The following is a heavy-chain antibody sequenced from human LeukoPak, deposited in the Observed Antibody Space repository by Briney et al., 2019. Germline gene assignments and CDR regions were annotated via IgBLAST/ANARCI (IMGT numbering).Heavy chain of an antibody. Sequence: SETLSLTCAVSGGSISSSNWWSWVRQPPGKGLEWIGEIYHSGSTNYNTSLKSRVTISVDKSKHQFSLELSSVTAADTAVYYCARDLVRGVMVYWGQGTLVTVSS. CDR1: GGSISSSNW. V-gene: IGHV4-4*02. J-gene: IGHJ4*02. CDR3: ARDLVRGVMVY. D-gene: IGHD3-10*02. CDR2: IYHSGST.